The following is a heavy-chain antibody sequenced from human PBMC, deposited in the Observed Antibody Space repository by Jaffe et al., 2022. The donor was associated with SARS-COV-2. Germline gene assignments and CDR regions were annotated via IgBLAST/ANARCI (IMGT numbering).Heavy chain of an antibody. CDR1: GFTFSSYA. V-gene: IGHV3-23*01. D-gene: IGHD6-13*01. J-gene: IGHJ6*02. Sequence: EVQLLESGGGLVQPGGSLRLSCAASGFTFSSYAMSWVRQAPGKGLEWVSAISGSGGSTYYADSVKGRFTISRDNSKNTLYLQMNSLRAEDTAVYYCAKEGRVRRDVWQQLVIANYYYYYGMDVWGQGTTVTVSS. CDR3: AKEGRVRRDVWQQLVIANYYYYYGMDV. CDR2: ISGSGGST.